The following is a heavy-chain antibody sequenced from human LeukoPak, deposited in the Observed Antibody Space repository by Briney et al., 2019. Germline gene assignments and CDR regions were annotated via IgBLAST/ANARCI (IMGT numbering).Heavy chain of an antibody. CDR2: INQEGSET. CDR1: GFTFSRHW. D-gene: IGHD1-26*01. Sequence: GGSLRLSCAASGFTFSRHWMNWVRQSPGKGLEWVANINQEGSETHYVDSVRGRFTISRDNAKNSLFHQMNSLRAEETAVYYCARDPGSYGTFDYWGQGSLVSVSS. CDR3: ARDPGSYGTFDY. V-gene: IGHV3-7*01. J-gene: IGHJ4*02.